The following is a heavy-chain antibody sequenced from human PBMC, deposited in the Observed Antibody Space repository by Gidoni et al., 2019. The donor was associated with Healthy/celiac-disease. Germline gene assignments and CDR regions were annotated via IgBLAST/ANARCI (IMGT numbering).Heavy chain of an antibody. D-gene: IGHD3-10*01. Sequence: QVQLVESGGGVVQPGRSLRLSCAASGFTFSSYGMHWVRQAPGKGLEWVAVIWYDGSNKYYADSVKGRFTISRDNSKNTLYLQMNSLRAEDTAVYYCARDGGPYGSGFDPWGQGTLVTVSS. J-gene: IGHJ5*02. CDR2: IWYDGSNK. CDR3: ARDGGPYGSGFDP. V-gene: IGHV3-33*01. CDR1: GFTFSSYG.